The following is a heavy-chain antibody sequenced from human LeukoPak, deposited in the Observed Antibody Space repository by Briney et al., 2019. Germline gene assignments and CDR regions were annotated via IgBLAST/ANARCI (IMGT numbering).Heavy chain of an antibody. D-gene: IGHD1-26*01. Sequence: PGGSLRLSCAASGFSLTTYEMNWVRQAPGKGLEWVSYISSSGDSIYYADSVKGRFTTSRDNAKNSLSLQMNSLRAEDTAIYYCARDRRVGATWSVGAFDIWAKGQRSPSL. CDR2: ISSSGDSI. CDR1: GFSLTTYE. J-gene: IGHJ3*02. CDR3: ARDRRVGATWSVGAFDI. V-gene: IGHV3-48*03.